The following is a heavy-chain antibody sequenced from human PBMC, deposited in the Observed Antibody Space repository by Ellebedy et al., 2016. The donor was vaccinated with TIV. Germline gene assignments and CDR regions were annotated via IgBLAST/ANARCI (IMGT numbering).Heavy chain of an antibody. D-gene: IGHD6-13*01. V-gene: IGHV3-48*02. CDR1: GFTFSSYS. CDR2: ISSSSSTI. Sequence: GGSLRLXXAASGFTFSSYSMNWDRQAPGKGLEWVSYISSSSSTIYYADSVKGRFTISRDNAKNSLYLQMNSLRDEDTAVYYCARDRGAAADPFFDYWGQGTLVTVSS. CDR3: ARDRGAAADPFFDY. J-gene: IGHJ4*02.